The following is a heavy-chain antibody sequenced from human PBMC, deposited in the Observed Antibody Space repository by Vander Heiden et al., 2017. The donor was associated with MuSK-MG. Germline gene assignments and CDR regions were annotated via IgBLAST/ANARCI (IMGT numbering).Heavy chain of an antibody. V-gene: IGHV3-23*01. Sequence: EVQLLESGGGLVQPGRSLRLSCAASGFTFSSYAMSWVRQAPGKGLEWVSAISGSGGSTYYADSVKGRFTISRDNSKNTLYLQMNSLRAEDTAVYYCAKGPSGSTLYYYYGMDVWGQGTTVTVSS. CDR2: ISGSGGST. CDR3: AKGPSGSTLYYYYGMDV. J-gene: IGHJ6*02. D-gene: IGHD1-1*01. CDR1: GFTFSSYA.